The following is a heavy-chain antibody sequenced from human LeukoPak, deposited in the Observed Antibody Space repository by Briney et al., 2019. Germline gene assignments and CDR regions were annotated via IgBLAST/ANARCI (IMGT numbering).Heavy chain of an antibody. CDR3: ARLNKPGWFDP. CDR1: GGSISSYY. V-gene: IGHV4-4*07. J-gene: IGHJ5*02. CDR2: IYTSGST. D-gene: IGHD1-14*01. Sequence: SETLSLTCTVSGGSISSYYWSWIRQPAGKGLEWIGRIYTSGSTNYNPSLKSRVTMSVDTSKNQFSLRLRSVTATDTAVYYCARLNKPGWFDPWGQGTLVTVSS.